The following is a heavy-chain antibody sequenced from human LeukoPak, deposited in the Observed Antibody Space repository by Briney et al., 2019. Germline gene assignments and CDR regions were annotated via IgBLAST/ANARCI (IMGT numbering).Heavy chain of an antibody. D-gene: IGHD5-12*01. CDR1: VCTFSCYA. Sequence: SVKVSCKDSVCTFSCYAISWVRQAPAQGLEWMGGIIPIFGTANYAQKFQGRLTITADESTSTPYLELSSLASDDTPVYYFARGPLKINTIIGTLSPRGYFDYGGEGTLVTVSS. J-gene: IGHJ4*02. CDR2: IIPIFGTA. V-gene: IGHV1-69*01. CDR3: ARGPLKINTIIGTLSPRGYFDY.